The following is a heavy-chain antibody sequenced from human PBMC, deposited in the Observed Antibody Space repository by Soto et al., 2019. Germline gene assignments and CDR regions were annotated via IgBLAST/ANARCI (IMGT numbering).Heavy chain of an antibody. CDR1: GGSFSGYY. J-gene: IGHJ4*02. Sequence: PSETLSLTCAVYGGSFSGYYWSWIRQPPGKGLEWIGEINHSGSTNYNPSLKSRVTISVDTSKNQFSLKLSSVTAADTAVYYCARSGSSWSLDYWGQGTLVTVSS. D-gene: IGHD6-13*01. V-gene: IGHV4-34*01. CDR3: ARSGSSWSLDY. CDR2: INHSGST.